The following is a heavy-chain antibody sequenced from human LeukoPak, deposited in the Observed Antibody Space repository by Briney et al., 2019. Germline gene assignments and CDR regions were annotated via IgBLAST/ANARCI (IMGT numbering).Heavy chain of an antibody. D-gene: IGHD2-2*01. J-gene: IGHJ3*02. CDR1: GYSLTSYW. V-gene: IGHV5-51*01. CDR3: ARQSSGGYCSGATCYLLDAFDT. CDR2: IYPGDSDT. Sequence: GESLKISCKGPGYSLTSYWIGWVRQLPGKGLEWMGIIYPGDSDTRYSPSFQGQVTISADKSLTTAYLQWGSLKASDTAMYYCARQSSGGYCSGATCYLLDAFDTWGQGTMVTVSS.